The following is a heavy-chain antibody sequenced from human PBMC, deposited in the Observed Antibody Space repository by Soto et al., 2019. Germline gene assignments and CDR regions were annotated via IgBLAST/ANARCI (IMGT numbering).Heavy chain of an antibody. J-gene: IGHJ5*02. CDR1: GGSITSGNTYS. CDR2: ISHTGST. V-gene: IGHV4-30-2*01. D-gene: IGHD3-10*01. Sequence: SETLSLTCAVSGGSITSGNTYSWSWIRQPPGKGLEWIGSISHTGSTSYNPSLKSRVSMSVDKCKNQFSLKLSSVTAADMAVYYCARAVTPYFGTWFDPWGQGTLVTVSS. CDR3: ARAVTPYFGTWFDP.